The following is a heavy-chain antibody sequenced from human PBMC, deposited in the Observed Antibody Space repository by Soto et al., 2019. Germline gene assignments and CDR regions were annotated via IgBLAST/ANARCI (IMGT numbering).Heavy chain of an antibody. CDR3: ARYNSYAIYD. Sequence: SETLSFTCTVSCTSISSYYLSWIRQPPGKGMEWIANIHYIGTTNDNPSLASRVTLSVDTAKNQFSLKMTSVNAADRAMYFCARYNSYAIYDRGRGPLVTVTS. V-gene: IGHV4-59*01. D-gene: IGHD2-8*01. CDR2: IHYIGTT. J-gene: IGHJ4*02. CDR1: CTSISSYY.